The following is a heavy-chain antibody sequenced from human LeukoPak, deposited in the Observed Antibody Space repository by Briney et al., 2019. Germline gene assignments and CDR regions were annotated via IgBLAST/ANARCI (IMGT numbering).Heavy chain of an antibody. CDR2: IYDSGST. CDR1: GGSISSYY. Sequence: SETLSLTCTVSGGSISSYYWSWIRQPPGKGLEWIGYIYDSGSTNYNPSLKSRVTISVDTSKNQFSLKLSSVTAADTAVYYCARVSHDYSAKGYCYYGMDVWGQGTTVTVSS. CDR3: ARVSHDYSAKGYCYYGMDV. V-gene: IGHV4-59*01. D-gene: IGHD4-11*01. J-gene: IGHJ6*02.